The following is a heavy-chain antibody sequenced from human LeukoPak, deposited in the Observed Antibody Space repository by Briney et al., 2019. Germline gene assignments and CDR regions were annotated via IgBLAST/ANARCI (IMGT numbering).Heavy chain of an antibody. J-gene: IGHJ4*02. D-gene: IGHD5-24*01. CDR3: ARLRRDGYNPFDY. CDR2: IYHNGST. CDR1: SYSISSGYY. Sequence: SETLSLTCAVSSYSISSGYYWGWIRQPPGKGLEWIGSIYHNGSTYYNPSLKSRVTISVDTSKNQFSLKLSSVTAADTAVYYCARLRRDGYNPFDYWGQGTLVAVS. V-gene: IGHV4-38-2*01.